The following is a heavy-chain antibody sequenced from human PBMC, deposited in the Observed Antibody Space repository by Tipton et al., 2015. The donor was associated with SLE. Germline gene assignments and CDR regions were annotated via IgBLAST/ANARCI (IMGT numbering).Heavy chain of an antibody. CDR3: ARGGYCSGGRCYFAEYFQH. D-gene: IGHD2-15*01. V-gene: IGHV4-39*07. CDR1: GGSISSSSYY. J-gene: IGHJ1*01. CDR2: IYYSGST. Sequence: TLSLTCTVSGGSISSSSYYWGWIRQPPGKGLEWIGSIYYSGSTYYNPSLKSRVTISVDTSKNRFSLKLSSVTAADTAVYYCARGGYCSGGRCYFAEYFQHWGQGTLVTVSS.